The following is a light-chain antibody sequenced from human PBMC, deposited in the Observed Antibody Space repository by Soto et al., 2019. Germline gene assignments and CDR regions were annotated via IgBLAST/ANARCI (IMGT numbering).Light chain of an antibody. CDR3: QERSTWPPH. J-gene: IGKJ5*01. V-gene: IGKV3-11*01. CDR1: QSVDRY. CDR2: DSS. Sequence: EVVLTQSPDTLSFSPGETATLSCRASQSVDRYVAWYQQKVGQAPRLLIYDSSNRVTGIPARFSGSGSGADFTLTISSLEPEDFAVYYCQERSTWPPHFGQGTRLEIK.